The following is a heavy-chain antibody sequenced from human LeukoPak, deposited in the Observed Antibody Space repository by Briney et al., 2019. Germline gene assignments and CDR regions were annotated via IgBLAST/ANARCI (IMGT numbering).Heavy chain of an antibody. CDR1: GYTFTSYY. CDR3: ARDQGTYRPGAFDI. J-gene: IGHJ3*02. CDR2: ISAYNGNT. Sequence: AASVKVSCKASGYTFTSYYMHWVRQAPGQGLEWMGWISAYNGNTHYAQKLQGRVTMTTDTSTSTAYMEVRNLRSDDTAVCYCARDQGTYRPGAFDIWGQGTMVTVSS. D-gene: IGHD3-16*02. V-gene: IGHV1-18*04.